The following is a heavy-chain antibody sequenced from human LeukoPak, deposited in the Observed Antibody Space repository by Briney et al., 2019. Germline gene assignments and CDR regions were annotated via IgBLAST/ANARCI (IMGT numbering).Heavy chain of an antibody. CDR1: GFIFSNYA. J-gene: IGHJ6*03. CDR2: ISGSGDTT. V-gene: IGHV3-23*01. CDR3: AKVSLSGVSYYYYMDV. D-gene: IGHD2/OR15-2a*01. Sequence: GGSLRLSCATSGFIFSNYAVNWVRQAPGKGLEWVSIISGSGDTTYYADSVKGRFTISRDNSKNTLYLQMNSLRAEDTAVYYCAKVSLSGVSYYYYMDVWGKGTTVTVSS.